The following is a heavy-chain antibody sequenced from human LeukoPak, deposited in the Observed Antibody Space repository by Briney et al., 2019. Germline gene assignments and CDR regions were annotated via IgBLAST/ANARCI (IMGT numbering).Heavy chain of an antibody. J-gene: IGHJ4*02. CDR3: ARDSGPIYYDSSGYCNY. CDR2: ISGSGGST. D-gene: IGHD3-22*01. CDR1: KFNFNSYG. V-gene: IGHV3-23*01. Sequence: GGSLRLSCTTSKFNFNSYGMTWVRQAPGKGPEWVSSISGSGGSTQYAASVQGRFTISRDNSKNTLYLQMNSLRAEDTAVYYCARDSGPIYYDSSGYCNYWGQGTLVTVSS.